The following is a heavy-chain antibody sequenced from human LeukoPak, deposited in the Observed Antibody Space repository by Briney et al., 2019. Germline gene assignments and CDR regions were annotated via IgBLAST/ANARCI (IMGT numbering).Heavy chain of an antibody. Sequence: SETLSLTCTVSGGSISSSSYYWGWIRQPPGKGLEWIGSIYYSGSTYYNPSLKSRVTISVDTSKNQFSLKLSSVTAADTAVYYCARVSEVGELDYWGQGTLVTVSS. CDR1: GGSISSSSYY. CDR3: ARVSEVGELDY. J-gene: IGHJ4*02. D-gene: IGHD1-26*01. V-gene: IGHV4-39*07. CDR2: IYYSGST.